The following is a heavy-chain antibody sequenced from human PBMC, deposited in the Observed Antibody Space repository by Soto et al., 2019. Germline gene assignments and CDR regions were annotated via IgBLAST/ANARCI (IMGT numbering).Heavy chain of an antibody. CDR2: ISYDGSNQ. Sequence: GGALRRAWAGSGFTFGGYGMHWVRQAPGKGLEWVAVISYDGSNQYYTDSVKGRFTISRDNSKNTLYLQMNSLRGEDTAVYYCAGGITTAGDYYYYGMDVWGQGTTVTVS. CDR1: GFTFGGYG. J-gene: IGHJ6*02. D-gene: IGHD6-13*01. V-gene: IGHV3-30*03. CDR3: AGGITTAGDYYYYGMDV.